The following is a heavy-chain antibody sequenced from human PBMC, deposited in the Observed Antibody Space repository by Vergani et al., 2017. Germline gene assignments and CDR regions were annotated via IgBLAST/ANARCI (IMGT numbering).Heavy chain of an antibody. CDR2: ISPGASTV. Sequence: VQLVESGGGLVKPGGSLRLSCAASGFKFSDHYMSWIRQAPGKGLEWVSHISPGASTVSYTDSVTGRFTVSKDNDNNSLTLDMTTLRVEDTAVYYCAKNPNISTTRHYYAMNVWGQGTTVTVSS. V-gene: IGHV3-11*04. CDR1: GFKFSDHY. J-gene: IGHJ6*02. CDR3: AKNPNISTTRHYYAMNV. D-gene: IGHD1-1*01.